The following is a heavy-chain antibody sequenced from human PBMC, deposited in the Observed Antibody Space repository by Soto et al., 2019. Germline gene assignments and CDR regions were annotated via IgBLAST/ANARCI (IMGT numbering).Heavy chain of an antibody. V-gene: IGHV3-23*01. CDR2: ISGSGGST. Sequence: EVQLLESGGGLVQPGGSLRLSCAASGFTFSSYAMSWVRQAPGKGLEWVSAISGSGGSTYYADSVKGRFTISRDNSKNTLYLQMNSLRAEDTAVYYCVKVEDSGSYYKKGYYFDYWGQGTLVTVSS. J-gene: IGHJ4*02. CDR3: VKVEDSGSYYKKGYYFDY. D-gene: IGHD3-10*01. CDR1: GFTFSSYA.